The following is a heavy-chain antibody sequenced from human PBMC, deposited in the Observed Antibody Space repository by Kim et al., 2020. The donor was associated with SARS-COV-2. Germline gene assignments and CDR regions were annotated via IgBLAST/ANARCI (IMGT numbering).Heavy chain of an antibody. CDR1: GGSFSGYY. J-gene: IGHJ4*02. Sequence: SETLSLTCAVYGGSFSGYYWSWIRQPPGKGLEWIGEINHSGSTNYNPSLKSRVTISVDTSKNQFSLKLSSVTAADTAVYYCARGGRPRARQRGGTTQRITMVRGATGYFDYWGQGTLVTVSS. CDR2: INHSGST. V-gene: IGHV4-34*01. CDR3: ARGGRPRARQRGGTTQRITMVRGATGYFDY. D-gene: IGHD3-10*01.